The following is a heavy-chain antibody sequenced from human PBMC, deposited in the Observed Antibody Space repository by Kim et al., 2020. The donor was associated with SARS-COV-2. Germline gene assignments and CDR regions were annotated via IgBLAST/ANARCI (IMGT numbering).Heavy chain of an antibody. J-gene: IGHJ6*02. V-gene: IGHV3-74*01. Sequence: VQDRFTIARDNATNTLYLQMNSLRAEDTAVYYCARERELLGGYYYYGMDVWGQGTTVTVSS. CDR3: ARERELLGGYYYYGMDV. D-gene: IGHD1-26*01.